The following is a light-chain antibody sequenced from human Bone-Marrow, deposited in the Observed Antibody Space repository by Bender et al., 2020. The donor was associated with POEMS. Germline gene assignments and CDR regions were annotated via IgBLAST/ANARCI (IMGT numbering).Light chain of an antibody. J-gene: IGLJ3*02. CDR2: YDD. Sequence: QSVVTQPPSLSEAPRQRVTISCSGSSSNIGNHGVNWYQQLPGEAPKLLIYYDDLLTPGVSDRFSASKSGTSASLAISELQSEDEALYYCSAWDDKLGGRVFDGGTKLTVL. CDR1: SSNIGNHG. CDR3: SAWDDKLGGRV. V-gene: IGLV1-36*01.